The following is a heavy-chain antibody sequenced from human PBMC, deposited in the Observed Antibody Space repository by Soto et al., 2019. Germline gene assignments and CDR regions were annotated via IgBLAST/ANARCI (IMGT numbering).Heavy chain of an antibody. J-gene: IGHJ6*02. Sequence: SQTLSLTCAISGDSVSSNSAAWSRIRQTPSRGLEWLGRTFYRSKWYNDYAVSVKGRITINPDTSENLFSLQLNSVTSEDTAVYYCAKEGGNHYYYYAMDVWGQGTTVTVSS. D-gene: IGHD1-26*01. CDR2: TFYRSKWYN. V-gene: IGHV6-1*01. CDR3: AKEGGNHYYYYAMDV. CDR1: GDSVSSNSAA.